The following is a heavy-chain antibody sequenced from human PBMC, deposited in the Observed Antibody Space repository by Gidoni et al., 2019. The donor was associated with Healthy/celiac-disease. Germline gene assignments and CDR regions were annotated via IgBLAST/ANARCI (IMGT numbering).Heavy chain of an antibody. J-gene: IGHJ4*02. CDR3: ASGWVYYYGSGSYNPSH. V-gene: IGHV3-21*01. D-gene: IGHD3-10*01. CDR1: GFTFSSYS. Sequence: EVQLVESGGGLVKPGGSLRLSCAASGFTFSSYSMNWVRQAPGKGLEWVSSISSSSSYIYYADSVKGRFTISRDNAKNSLYLQMNSLRAEDTAVYYCASGWVYYYGSGSYNPSHWGQGTLVTVSS. CDR2: ISSSSSYI.